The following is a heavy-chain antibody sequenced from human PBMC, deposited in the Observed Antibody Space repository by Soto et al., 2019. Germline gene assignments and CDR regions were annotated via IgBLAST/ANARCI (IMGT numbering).Heavy chain of an antibody. CDR1: GFTFSTYT. V-gene: IGHV3-23*01. CDR2: ISASGGST. D-gene: IGHD6-19*01. Sequence: EVQILESGGGLIQPGESRRLSCAASGFTFSTYTMSWVRQAPEKGLEWVSSISASGGSTYYADSVKGRFTIFRDNSNNTLFLHMSRLRADDTAVYYCASEVAVGLFDYWGQGTLVTVSS. J-gene: IGHJ4*02. CDR3: ASEVAVGLFDY.